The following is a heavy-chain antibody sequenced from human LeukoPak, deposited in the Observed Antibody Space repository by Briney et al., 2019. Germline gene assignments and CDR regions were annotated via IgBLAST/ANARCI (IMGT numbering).Heavy chain of an antibody. CDR3: ARARDGYNFVDY. Sequence: ASVKVSCKASGGTFSSYAISWLRQAPGQGLEWMGRIIPILGIANYAQKFQGRVTMTRDTSTSTVYMELSSLRSEDTAVYYCARARDGYNFVDYWGQGTLVTVSS. D-gene: IGHD5-12*01. CDR2: IIPILGIA. CDR1: GGTFSSYA. V-gene: IGHV1-69*04. J-gene: IGHJ4*02.